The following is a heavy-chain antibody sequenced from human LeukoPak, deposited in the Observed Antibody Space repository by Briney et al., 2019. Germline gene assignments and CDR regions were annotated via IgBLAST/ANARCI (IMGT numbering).Heavy chain of an antibody. D-gene: IGHD6-19*01. CDR2: INSDGGTT. CDR1: GFTFSSYW. Sequence: PGGSLRLSCAASGFTFSSYWMHWVRQAPGKGLVWVSRINSDGGTTSYADSVKGRFSVSRDNAKNTLYLQMNSLRAEDTAVYYCARKSSGSGFDSWGQGTLVTVSS. J-gene: IGHJ5*01. V-gene: IGHV3-74*01. CDR3: ARKSSGSGFDS.